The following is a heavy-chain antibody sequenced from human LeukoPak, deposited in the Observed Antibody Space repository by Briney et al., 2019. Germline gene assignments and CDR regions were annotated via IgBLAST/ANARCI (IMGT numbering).Heavy chain of an antibody. D-gene: IGHD4-17*01. CDR1: GFTFSSYS. V-gene: IGHV3-21*01. CDR3: ATYGVTSAWGFDY. J-gene: IGHJ4*02. Sequence: GGSLRLSCAASGFTFSSYSINCVRQAPGKGLEWVSSISSGSSHIYYADSVKGRFTISRDNAKNSLYLQMNSLRAEDTAVYYCATYGVTSAWGFDYWGQGTLVTVSS. CDR2: ISSGSSHI.